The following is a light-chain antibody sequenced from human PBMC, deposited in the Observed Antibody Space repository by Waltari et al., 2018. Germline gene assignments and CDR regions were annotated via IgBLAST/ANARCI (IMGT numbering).Light chain of an antibody. CDR1: SGDIGRHNF. J-gene: IGLJ1*01. CDR2: DVS. V-gene: IGLV2-14*03. Sequence: QSALTQPASVSGSPGQSITIPCTGTSGDIGRHNFVSWYQQHPGKAPRLMIFDVSNRSSGVSDRFSGSKSGNAASLTISGLQAEDEADYYCSTYSPSGTPYVFGTGTEVTVL. CDR3: STYSPSGTPYV.